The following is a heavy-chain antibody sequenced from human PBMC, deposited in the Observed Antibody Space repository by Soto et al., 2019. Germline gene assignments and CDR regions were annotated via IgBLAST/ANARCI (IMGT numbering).Heavy chain of an antibody. CDR2: IYWDDDK. CDR1: GFSLNTSGVG. V-gene: IGHV2-5*02. D-gene: IGHD4-17*01. J-gene: IGHJ4*02. CDR3: AHRPYGDYPIDY. Sequence: QITLKESGPTLVKPTQPLTLTCTFSGFSLNTSGVGVGWIRQPPGKALEWLALIYWDDDKRYSPSLKSRLTIPRDSCINQVVLTMTNMDPGDTGTYYFAHRPYGDYPIDYWGQGTLVTVSS.